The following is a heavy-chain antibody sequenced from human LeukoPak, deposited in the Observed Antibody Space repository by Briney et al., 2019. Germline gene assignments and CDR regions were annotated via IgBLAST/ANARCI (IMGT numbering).Heavy chain of an antibody. V-gene: IGHV3-33*08. CDR1: GFTFSSYG. Sequence: PGGSLRLSCAASGFTFSSYGMHWVRQAPGKGLEWVAVIWYDGSNKYYADSVKGRFTISRDNSKNTLYLQMNSLRAGDTAVYYCARELNRYNWNDGPYFDYWGQGTLVTVSS. J-gene: IGHJ4*02. CDR2: IWYDGSNK. CDR3: ARELNRYNWNDGPYFDY. D-gene: IGHD1-20*01.